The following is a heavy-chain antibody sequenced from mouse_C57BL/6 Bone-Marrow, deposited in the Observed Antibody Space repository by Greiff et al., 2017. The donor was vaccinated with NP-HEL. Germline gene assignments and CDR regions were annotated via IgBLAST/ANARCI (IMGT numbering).Heavy chain of an antibody. CDR2: IYPRSGNT. J-gene: IGHJ3*01. D-gene: IGHD2-2*01. V-gene: IGHV1-81*01. Sequence: VQLKESGAELARPGASVKLSCKASGYTFTSYGISWVKQRTGQGLEWIGEIYPRSGNTYYNEKFKGKATLTADKSSSTAYMGLRSLTSEDSAVYFCARGSTMVTRGSAWFAYWGQGTLVTVSA. CDR1: GYTFTSYG. CDR3: ARGSTMVTRGSAWFAY.